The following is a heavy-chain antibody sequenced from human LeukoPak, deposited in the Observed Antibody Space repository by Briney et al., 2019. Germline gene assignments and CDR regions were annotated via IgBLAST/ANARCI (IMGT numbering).Heavy chain of an antibody. Sequence: GGSLRLSCAASGFTVSSNYMSWVRQAPGQGLEWVSVIYSGGSTYYPDSVKGRFTISRDINSLRAEDTAVYYCARTYGDYVYILGYWGQGTLVTVSS. J-gene: IGHJ4*02. CDR2: IYSGGST. CDR1: GFTVSSNY. D-gene: IGHD4-17*01. CDR3: ARTYGDYVYILGY. V-gene: IGHV3-53*01.